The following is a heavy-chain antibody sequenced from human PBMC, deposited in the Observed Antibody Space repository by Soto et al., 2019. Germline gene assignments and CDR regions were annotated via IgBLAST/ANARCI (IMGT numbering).Heavy chain of an antibody. CDR3: AVDLGAQIFDY. CDR1: GYTFTSYA. CDR2: INAGNGNT. J-gene: IGHJ4*02. D-gene: IGHD1-26*01. V-gene: IGHV1-3*01. Sequence: ASVKVSCKASGYTFTSYARHWVRQAPGQRLEWMGWINAGNGNTKYAQKLQGRVTMTTDTSTSTAYMELRRLRSDDTAAYYCAVDLGAQIFDYWGKGTRVTVSS.